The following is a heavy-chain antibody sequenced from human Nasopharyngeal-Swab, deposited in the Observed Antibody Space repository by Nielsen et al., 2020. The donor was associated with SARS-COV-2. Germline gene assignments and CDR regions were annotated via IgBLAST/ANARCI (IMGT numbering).Heavy chain of an antibody. V-gene: IGHV3-23*01. Sequence: GESLKISCAASGFTFSSYAMSWVRQAPGKGLEWVSTISGSGDSTYYADSVKGRFTISRDNSKNTLYLQMNNLRAEDTAVYYCAKLGVWYDRSIGCYWGRGTLVTVSS. CDR2: ISGSGDST. J-gene: IGHJ4*02. D-gene: IGHD3-22*01. CDR1: GFTFSSYA. CDR3: AKLGVWYDRSIGCY.